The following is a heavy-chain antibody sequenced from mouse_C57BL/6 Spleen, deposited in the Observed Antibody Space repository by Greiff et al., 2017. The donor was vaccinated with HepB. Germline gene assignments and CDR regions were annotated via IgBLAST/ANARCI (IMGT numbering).Heavy chain of an antibody. CDR1: GYTFTSYW. V-gene: IGHV1-55*01. Sequence: VQLKQPGAELVKPGASVKMSCKASGYTFTSYWITWVKQRPGQGLEWIGDIYPGSGSTNYNEKFKSKGTLTVDTSSSTAYMQLSSLTSEDSAVYYCARYGGYYVWYFDVWGTGTTVTVSS. D-gene: IGHD2-3*01. J-gene: IGHJ1*03. CDR3: ARYGGYYVWYFDV. CDR2: IYPGSGST.